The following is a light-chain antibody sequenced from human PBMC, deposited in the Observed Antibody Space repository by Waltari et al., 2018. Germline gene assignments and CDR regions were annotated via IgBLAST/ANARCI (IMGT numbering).Light chain of an antibody. CDR2: VNRDGSH. J-gene: IGLJ3*02. Sequence: QLVLTQSPSASASLGASVKLTCTLSSGHTSNVIAWLQQQPGKGPRFLMKVNRDGSHGNGEEIPDRFSGSSSGAERYLSISSLQSEDDADYYCQTGGHGTWVFGGGTKVTVL. V-gene: IGLV4-69*01. CDR1: SGHTSNV. CDR3: QTGGHGTWV.